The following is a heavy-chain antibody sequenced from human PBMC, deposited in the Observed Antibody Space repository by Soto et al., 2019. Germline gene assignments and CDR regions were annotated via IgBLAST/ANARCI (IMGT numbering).Heavy chain of an antibody. V-gene: IGHV1-3*01. J-gene: IGHJ4*02. D-gene: IGHD6-13*01. CDR2: INAGNGNT. CDR3: ARDWTAGIAAADPQDY. Sequence: ASVKVSCKASGYTFTSYAMHWVRQAPGQRLEWMGWINAGNGNTKYSQKFQGRVTITRDTSASTAYMELSSLRSEDTAVYYCARDWTAGIAAADPQDYWGQGTLVTVSS. CDR1: GYTFTSYA.